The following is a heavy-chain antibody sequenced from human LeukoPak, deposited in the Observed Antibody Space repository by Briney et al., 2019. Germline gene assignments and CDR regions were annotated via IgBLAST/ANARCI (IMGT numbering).Heavy chain of an antibody. CDR1: GGSLSSYY. CDR2: IYYSGST. J-gene: IGHJ5*02. Sequence: SETLSLTCTVSGGSLSSYYGNWIRQPPGKGLEWIGYIYYSGSTNYNPSLTSRVTISVDTSKNQFSLKLSSVTAADPAVYYCARGHSGRGGIDPWGQGTLVTV. D-gene: IGHD3-10*02. V-gene: IGHV4-59*01. CDR3: ARGHSGRGGIDP.